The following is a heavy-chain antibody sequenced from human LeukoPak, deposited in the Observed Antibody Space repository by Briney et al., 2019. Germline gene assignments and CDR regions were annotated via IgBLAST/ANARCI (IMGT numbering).Heavy chain of an antibody. J-gene: IGHJ4*02. CDR3: ARVNWIVDY. CDR2: IHHSGKT. Sequence: SQTLSLTCTVSGGSISSGSYYWSWIRQPPGKGLEWIGSIHHSGKTYYNPSLKSRVTISVDTSKNQFSLNLNSVTAADTAVYYCARVNWIVDYWGQGTLVTVSS. CDR1: GGSISSGSYY. D-gene: IGHD1-20*01. V-gene: IGHV4-39*07.